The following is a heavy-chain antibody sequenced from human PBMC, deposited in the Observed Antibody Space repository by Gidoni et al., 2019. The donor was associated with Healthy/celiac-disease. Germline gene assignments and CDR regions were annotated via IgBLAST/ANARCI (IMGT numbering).Heavy chain of an antibody. CDR1: GGSFSGYY. V-gene: IGHV4-34*01. J-gene: IGHJ4*02. CDR3: AIFTSSGWYYFDY. D-gene: IGHD6-19*01. Sequence: QVQLQQWGAGLLKPSETLSLTCAVYGGSFSGYYWSWIRQPPGKGLEWIGEINHSGSTNYNPSLESRVTISVDTSKNQFSLKLSSVTAADTAVYYCAIFTSSGWYYFDYWGQGTLVTVSS. CDR2: INHSGST.